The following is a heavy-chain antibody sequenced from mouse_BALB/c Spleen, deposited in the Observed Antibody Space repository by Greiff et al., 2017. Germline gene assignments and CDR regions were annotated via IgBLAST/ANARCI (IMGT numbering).Heavy chain of an antibody. CDR1: GFNIKDYY. CDR2: IDPENGNT. J-gene: IGHJ1*01. CDR3: ARTGGSSPYWYFDV. V-gene: IGHV14-1*02. D-gene: IGHD1-1*01. Sequence: VQLKQSGAELVRPGALVKLSCKASGFNIKDYYMHWVKQRPEQGLEWIGWIDPENGNTIYDPKFQGKASITADTSSNTAYLQLSSLTSEDTAVYYCARTGGSSPYWYFDVWGAGTTVTVSS.